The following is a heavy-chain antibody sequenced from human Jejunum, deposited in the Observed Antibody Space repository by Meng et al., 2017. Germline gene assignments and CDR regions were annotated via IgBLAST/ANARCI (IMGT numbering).Heavy chain of an antibody. Sequence: VQLQEWGPGLVRPSETLSLICTVSGGSVSRAGYQWGWIRQPPGKGLEWIGYASTNYNPSLKSRVTISLDTSRNQFSLSLSSVTAADTAVYYCARDHMGSLDYWGQGILVTVSS. J-gene: IGHJ4*02. D-gene: IGHD1-26*01. CDR2: AST. V-gene: IGHV4-61*08. CDR3: ARDHMGSLDY. CDR1: GGSVSRAGYQ.